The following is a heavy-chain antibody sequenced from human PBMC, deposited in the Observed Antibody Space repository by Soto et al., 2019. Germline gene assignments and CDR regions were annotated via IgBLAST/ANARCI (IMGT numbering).Heavy chain of an antibody. CDR3: AREPLGRGYYYYGMDV. Sequence: ASEKVSCKASGYTFTTYGIIWVRQAPGQHLEWMGWISAYNCNTNYAQKLQGRVTMTTDTSTSTAYMELRSLRSDDTAVYYCAREPLGRGYYYYGMDVWGQGTTVTVSS. J-gene: IGHJ6*02. CDR1: GYTFTTYG. V-gene: IGHV1-18*04. CDR2: ISAYNCNT. D-gene: IGHD3-10*01.